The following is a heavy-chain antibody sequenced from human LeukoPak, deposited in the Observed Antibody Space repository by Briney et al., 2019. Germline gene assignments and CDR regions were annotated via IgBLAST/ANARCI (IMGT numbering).Heavy chain of an antibody. CDR1: GGSISSYY. Sequence: SETLSLTCTVSGGSISSYYWSWIRQPAEKGLEWIGCIYTSGSTNYNPSLKSRVTMSVDTSKNQFSLKLSSVTAADTAVYYCARGVGSSWYRGAYYFDYWGQGTLVTVSS. V-gene: IGHV4-4*07. CDR3: ARGVGSSWYRGAYYFDY. J-gene: IGHJ4*02. CDR2: IYTSGST. D-gene: IGHD6-13*01.